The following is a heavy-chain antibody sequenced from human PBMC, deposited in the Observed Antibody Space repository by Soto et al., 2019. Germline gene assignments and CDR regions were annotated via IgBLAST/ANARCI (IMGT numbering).Heavy chain of an antibody. D-gene: IGHD2-2*01. CDR2: IYWDDDK. V-gene: IGHV2-5*02. CDR3: ARVPAAAIVGEYYFDY. Sequence: QITLKESGPTLVKPTQTLTLTCTFSGFSLSTSGVGVGWIRQPPGKALEWLALIYWDDDKRYSPSLKSRLTITKDTSKNQVVLTMTHMDPVDTATYYCARVPAAAIVGEYYFDYWGQGTLVTVSS. J-gene: IGHJ4*02. CDR1: GFSLSTSGVG.